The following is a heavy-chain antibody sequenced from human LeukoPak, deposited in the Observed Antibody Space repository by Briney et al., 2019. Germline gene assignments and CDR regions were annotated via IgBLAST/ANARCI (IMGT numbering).Heavy chain of an antibody. CDR2: IYYSGST. V-gene: IGHV4-30-4*08. Sequence: PSETLSLTCTVSGGSISSGDYYWSWIRQPPGKGLEWIGYIYYSGSTYYNPSLKSRVTISVDTSKNQFSLRLSSVTAAETAVYYCARAIWEYQLPRVALFDPWGQGALVTVSS. CDR1: GGSISSGDYY. CDR3: ARAIWEYQLPRVALFDP. J-gene: IGHJ5*02. D-gene: IGHD2-2*01.